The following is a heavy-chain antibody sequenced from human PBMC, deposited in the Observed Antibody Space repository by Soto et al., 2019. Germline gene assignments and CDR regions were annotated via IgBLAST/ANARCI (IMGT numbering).Heavy chain of an antibody. CDR3: GKGGTGDVGDH. D-gene: IGHD1-26*01. CDR1: GFTFNNYG. J-gene: IGHJ4*02. Sequence: EVQLLESGGGLVQPGGSLRLSCVASGFTFNNYGMTWVRQAPGKGLEWVSGTTVSGAETYYADSVKGRFTISRDNSKSTLLLQMNSLRAEDTAVYYCGKGGTGDVGDHWGQGTLVTVSS. CDR2: TTVSGAET. V-gene: IGHV3-23*01.